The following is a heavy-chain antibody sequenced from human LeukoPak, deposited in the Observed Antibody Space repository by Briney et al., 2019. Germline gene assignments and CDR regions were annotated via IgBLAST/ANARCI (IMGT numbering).Heavy chain of an antibody. CDR2: IIPIFGTA. J-gene: IGHJ5*02. Sequence: SVKVSCKASGGTFSSYAISWVRQAPGQGLEWMGGIIPIFGTANYAQKFQGRVTITTDESTSTAYMELSSLRSEDTAVYYCARAAITMVRGVLSWFDPWGQGTLVTASS. CDR1: GGTFSSYA. V-gene: IGHV1-69*05. D-gene: IGHD3-10*01. CDR3: ARAAITMVRGVLSWFDP.